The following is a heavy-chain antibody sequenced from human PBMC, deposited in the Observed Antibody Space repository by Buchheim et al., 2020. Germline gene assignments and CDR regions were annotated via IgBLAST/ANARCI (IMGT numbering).Heavy chain of an antibody. V-gene: IGHV3-30*18. CDR1: GFTFSSYG. J-gene: IGHJ6*03. CDR2: ISYDGSNK. CDR3: AKGGSYSYYYYYYMDV. Sequence: QVQLVESGGGVVQPGRSLRPSCAASGFTFSSYGMHWVRQAPGKGLEWVAVISYDGSNKYYADSVKGRFTISRDNSKNTLYLQMNSLRAEDTAVYYCAKGGSYSYYYYYYMDVWGKGTT. D-gene: IGHD1-26*01.